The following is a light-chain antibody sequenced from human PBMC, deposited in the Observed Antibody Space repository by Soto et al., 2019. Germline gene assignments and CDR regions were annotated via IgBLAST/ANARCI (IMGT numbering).Light chain of an antibody. Sequence: EIVLTQSPGTLSLSPGDTATLSCRASQSVSSSFLAWYQQKPGQAPRLLIYRASTRATGIPDRFSGSGSGTDFTLTISRLEPEDFAVYYCQQYGSSFLYTFGQGTKLEIK. V-gene: IGKV3-20*01. CDR2: RAS. CDR3: QQYGSSFLYT. CDR1: QSVSSSF. J-gene: IGKJ2*01.